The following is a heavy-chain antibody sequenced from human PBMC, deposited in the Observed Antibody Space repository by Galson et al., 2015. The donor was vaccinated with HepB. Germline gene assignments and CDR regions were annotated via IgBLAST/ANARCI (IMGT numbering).Heavy chain of an antibody. CDR1: GFTFNSYA. CDR2: ISYDGRVT. CDR3: ARVLARGEPNYFDF. V-gene: IGHV3-30*04. D-gene: IGHD3-10*01. Sequence: SLRLSCAASGFTFNSYAMHWVRQAPGKGLEWVTVISYDGRVTYYTDSVKGRFTISRDDSKNTLYLQMNSLRGEDTAVYYCARVLARGEPNYFDFRGQLTLVSGPS. J-gene: IGHJ4*02.